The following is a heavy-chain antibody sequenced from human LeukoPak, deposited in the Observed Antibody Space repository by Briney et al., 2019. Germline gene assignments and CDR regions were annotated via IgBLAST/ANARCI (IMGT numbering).Heavy chain of an antibody. J-gene: IGHJ4*02. D-gene: IGHD1-7*01. CDR1: GFTFNTYS. CDR3: TRLSGDNWNYGGNFDS. CDR2: ISTSSSTM. Sequence: GGSLRLSCAASGFTFNTYSMNWVRQAPGKGLEWVSYISTSSSTMYYADSVKGRFTISRDNAKNSLYLQMNSLKTEDTAVYYCTRLSGDNWNYGGNFDSWGQGTLVTVSS. V-gene: IGHV3-48*01.